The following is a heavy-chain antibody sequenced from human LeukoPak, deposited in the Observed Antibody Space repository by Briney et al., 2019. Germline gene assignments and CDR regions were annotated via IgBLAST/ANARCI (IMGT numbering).Heavy chain of an antibody. CDR1: GFTFSDYY. CDR3: ASTAVVTPGWLAFDI. Sequence: GGSLRLSCAASGFTFSDYYMSWIRQAPGKGLEWVSYISSSGSTIYYADSVKGRFTISRDNAKNSLYLQMNSLRAEDTAVYYCASTAVVTPGWLAFDIWGQGTMVTVSS. V-gene: IGHV3-11*04. J-gene: IGHJ3*02. CDR2: ISSSGSTI. D-gene: IGHD4-23*01.